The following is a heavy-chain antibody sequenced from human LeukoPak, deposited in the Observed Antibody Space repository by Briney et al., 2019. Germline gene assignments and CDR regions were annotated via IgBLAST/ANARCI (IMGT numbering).Heavy chain of an antibody. D-gene: IGHD3-10*01. V-gene: IGHV3-53*01. Sequence: GGSLRLSCAASGFTVSSNYMSWVRQAPGKGLEWVSVTFSSGTTFYADSMKGRFTISRDNSENTLYLQMNSLRADDTAVYYCATDYGSGTYYNDNPWGQGTLVTVSS. J-gene: IGHJ5*02. CDR2: TFSSGTT. CDR3: ATDYGSGTYYNDNP. CDR1: GFTVSSNY.